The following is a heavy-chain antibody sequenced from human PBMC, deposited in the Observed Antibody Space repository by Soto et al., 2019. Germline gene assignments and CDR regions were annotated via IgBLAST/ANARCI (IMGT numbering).Heavy chain of an antibody. V-gene: IGHV4-4*02. CDR1: SGSISSSNL. J-gene: IGHJ5*02. D-gene: IGHD2-2*01. Sequence: SETLSLTCAVSSGSISSSNLWSWVRQPPGKGLEWIGEIYHSGSTNYNPSLKSRVTISVDKSKNQFSLKLSSVTAADTAVYYCARRRSGYCSSTSCYESGWFDPWGQGTLVTVS. CDR2: IYHSGST. CDR3: ARRRSGYCSSTSCYESGWFDP.